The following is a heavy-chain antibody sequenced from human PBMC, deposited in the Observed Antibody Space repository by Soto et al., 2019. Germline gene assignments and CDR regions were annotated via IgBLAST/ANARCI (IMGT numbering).Heavy chain of an antibody. CDR2: IYYSGST. Sequence: ETLSLTCTVSGGSIRSYYWNWIRQPPGKGLEWIGYIYYSGSTNYNPSLKSRVTISVDTSKNQFSLKLSSLTAADTAVYYCARHGGYCSGGSCPYYFDYWGQGTLVTVS. D-gene: IGHD2-15*01. J-gene: IGHJ4*02. CDR1: GGSIRSYY. V-gene: IGHV4-59*08. CDR3: ARHGGYCSGGSCPYYFDY.